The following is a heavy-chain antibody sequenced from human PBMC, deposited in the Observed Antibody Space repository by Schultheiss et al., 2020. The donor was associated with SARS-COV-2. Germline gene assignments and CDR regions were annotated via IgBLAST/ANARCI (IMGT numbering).Heavy chain of an antibody. J-gene: IGHJ4*02. V-gene: IGHV3-33*01. Sequence: GGSLRLSCAASGFTFSSYGMHWVRQAPGKGLEWVAVIWYDGSNKYYADSVKGRFTISRDNSKNTLYLQINSLRAEDTAVYYCARDQGSWGYYDSGGYYDYWGQGTLVTVSS. CDR3: ARDQGSWGYYDSGGYYDY. CDR1: GFTFSSYG. CDR2: IWYDGSNK. D-gene: IGHD3-22*01.